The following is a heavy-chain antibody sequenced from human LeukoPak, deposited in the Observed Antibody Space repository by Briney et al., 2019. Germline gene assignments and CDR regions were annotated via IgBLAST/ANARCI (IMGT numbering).Heavy chain of an antibody. J-gene: IGHJ4*02. CDR2: SNGDGSST. CDR1: GFTFSSYW. Sequence: PGGSLRLSCAASGFTFSSYWMHWVRQAPGKGLVWVSRSNGDGSSTIHADSVKGRFTISRDNAKNTLYLQMNSLRAEDTAVYYCAKRAVAGTYYFDYWGQGTLVTVSS. D-gene: IGHD6-19*01. V-gene: IGHV3-74*01. CDR3: AKRAVAGTYYFDY.